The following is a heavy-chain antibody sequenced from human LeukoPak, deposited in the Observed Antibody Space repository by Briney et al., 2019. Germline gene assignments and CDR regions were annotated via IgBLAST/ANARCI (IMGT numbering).Heavy chain of an antibody. CDR2: IIPIFGTA. V-gene: IGHV1-69*13. D-gene: IGHD3-22*01. J-gene: IGHJ4*02. CDR3: ASPNNYYDSSGYVPFGY. CDR1: GGTFSSYA. Sequence: SVKVSCKASGGTFSSYAISWVRQAPGQGLEWMGGIIPIFGTANYAQKFQGRVTITADESTSTAYMELSSLRSEDTAVYYCASPNNYYDSSGYVPFGYWGQGTLVTVSS.